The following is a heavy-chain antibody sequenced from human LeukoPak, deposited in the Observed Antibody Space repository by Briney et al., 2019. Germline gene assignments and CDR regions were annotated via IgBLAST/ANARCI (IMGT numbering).Heavy chain of an antibody. V-gene: IGHV1-46*01. J-gene: IGHJ4*02. CDR1: GYTFTSYY. CDR3: ARMETFKLLWFGISDY. D-gene: IGHD3-10*01. Sequence: GASVKVSCKASGYTFTSYYMHWVRQAPGQGLEWMGIINPSGGSTSYAQKFQGRVTMTTDTSTSTAYMELRSLRSDDTAVYYCARMETFKLLWFGISDYWGQGTLVTVSS. CDR2: INPSGGST.